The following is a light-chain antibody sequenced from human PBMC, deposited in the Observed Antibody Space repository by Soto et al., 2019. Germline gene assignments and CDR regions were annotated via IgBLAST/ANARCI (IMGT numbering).Light chain of an antibody. J-gene: IGLJ3*02. V-gene: IGLV1-51*01. Sequence: QSVLTQPPSVSAAPGQKVTISCSGSSSNIGNNFVSWYKQLPGTAPRLLIYDNNKRPSGIPDRFSVSKSGTSATLGITGLQTGDEADYYCATWDSSLIAVVFGGGTKLTVL. CDR3: ATWDSSLIAVV. CDR1: SSNIGNNF. CDR2: DNN.